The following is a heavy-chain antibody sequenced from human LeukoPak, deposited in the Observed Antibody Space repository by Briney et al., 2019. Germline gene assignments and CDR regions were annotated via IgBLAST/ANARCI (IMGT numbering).Heavy chain of an antibody. J-gene: IGHJ4*02. V-gene: IGHV4-4*07. Sequence: SETLSLTCTVSGGSISSYYGSWIRQPAGKGLEWIGRIYTSGSTNYNPSLKSRVTMSVDTSKNQFSLKLSSVTAADTAVYYCARDGKWLLPFDYWGQGTLVTVSS. CDR1: GGSISSYY. CDR3: ARDGKWLLPFDY. CDR2: IYTSGST. D-gene: IGHD3-22*01.